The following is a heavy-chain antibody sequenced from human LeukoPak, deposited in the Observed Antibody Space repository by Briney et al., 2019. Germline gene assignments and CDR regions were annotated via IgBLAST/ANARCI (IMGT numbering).Heavy chain of an antibody. CDR1: GFTFSSYW. CDR3: AKRDRMYTSGSYYFDY. V-gene: IGHV3-74*01. CDR2: INSDGSST. J-gene: IGHJ4*02. D-gene: IGHD6-19*01. Sequence: TGGSLRLSCAASGFTFSSYWMHWVRQAPGKGLVWVSRINSDGSSTIYADSVKGRFTISRDNSKNTLYLQMNSLRAEDTAVYYCAKRDRMYTSGSYYFDYWGQGTLVTVSS.